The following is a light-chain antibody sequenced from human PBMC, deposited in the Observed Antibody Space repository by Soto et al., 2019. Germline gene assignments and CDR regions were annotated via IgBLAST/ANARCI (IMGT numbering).Light chain of an antibody. V-gene: IGLV1-40*01. CDR3: QSYVSSLSVV. CDR1: SSNIGAGYD. J-gene: IGLJ2*01. Sequence: QSVLTQPPSVSGAPGQRVTISCTGSSSNIGAGYDVHWYQQLPGTAPKLLIYGNSNQPSGVPARFSGPKSGTSASLAITGLQAEYEADYYCQSYVSSLSVVFGGGTKLTVL. CDR2: GNS.